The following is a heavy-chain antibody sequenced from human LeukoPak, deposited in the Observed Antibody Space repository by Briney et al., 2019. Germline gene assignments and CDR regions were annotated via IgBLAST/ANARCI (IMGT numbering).Heavy chain of an antibody. CDR1: GFTVSSNY. V-gene: IGHV3-53*01. CDR2: IFTGGST. J-gene: IGHJ3*02. D-gene: IGHD3/OR15-3a*01. CDR3: ARYGLGAHAFDI. Sequence: PGGSLILSCAVSGFTVSSNYMSWVRQAPGKGLEWVSLIFTGGSTYYADSVKGRFTISRDNSKNTLYLQMNSLRAEDTAVYYCARYGLGAHAFDIWGQGTMVTVSS.